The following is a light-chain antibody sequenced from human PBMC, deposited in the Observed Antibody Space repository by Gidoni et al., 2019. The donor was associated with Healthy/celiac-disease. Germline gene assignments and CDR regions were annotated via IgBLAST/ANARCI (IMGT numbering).Light chain of an antibody. CDR2: WAS. Sequence: GERATINCKSSQSVLYSSNNKNYLAWYQQKPGQPPKLLIYWASTRESGVPDRFSGSGSGTDFTLTISRLQAEDVAVYYCQQYYSTPQTFGQGTKVEIK. V-gene: IGKV4-1*01. CDR1: QSVLYSSNNKNY. J-gene: IGKJ1*01. CDR3: QQYYSTPQT.